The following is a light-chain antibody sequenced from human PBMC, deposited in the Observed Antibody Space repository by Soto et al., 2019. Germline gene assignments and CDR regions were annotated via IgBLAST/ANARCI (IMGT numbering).Light chain of an antibody. CDR3: QQSLGIPYT. CDR2: AAS. V-gene: IGKV1-39*01. J-gene: IGKJ2*01. CDR1: QSITGY. Sequence: DIQMTQSRSSLSASVGDRVTITCRASQSITGYLNWYQQKPGKAPKLLIYAASSLQSGVPSRFSGSGSGTDFTLTISSLQRDDFATYFCQQSLGIPYTFGQGTRLETK.